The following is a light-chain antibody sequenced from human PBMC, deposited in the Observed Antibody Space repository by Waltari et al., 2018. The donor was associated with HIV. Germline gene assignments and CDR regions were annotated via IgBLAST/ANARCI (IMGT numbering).Light chain of an antibody. J-gene: IGKJ1*01. CDR1: QGISSA. Sequence: AIQLTQSPSSLSASVRDRVTITCRASQGISSALAWYQQKPGKAPNLLIYDASTLESGVPSRFSGSGSGTDFTLTISSLQPEDFATYYCLQFNSYPWTFGQGTKVEI. V-gene: IGKV1-13*02. CDR3: LQFNSYPWT. CDR2: DAS.